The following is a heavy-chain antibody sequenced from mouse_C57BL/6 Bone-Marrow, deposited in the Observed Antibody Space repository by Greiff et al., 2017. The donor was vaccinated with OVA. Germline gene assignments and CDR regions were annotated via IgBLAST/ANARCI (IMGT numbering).Heavy chain of an antibody. CDR1: GYSITSGYY. CDR2: ISYDGSN. V-gene: IGHV3-6*01. J-gene: IGHJ3*01. D-gene: IGHD2-1*01. Sequence: EVKLQESGPGLVKPSQSLSLTCSVTGYSITSGYYWNWIRQFPGNKLEWMGYISYDGSNNYNPSLKNRISITRDTSKNQFFLKLNSVTTEDTATYYCARGFGYGNYAFAYWGQGTLVTVSA. CDR3: ARGFGYGNYAFAY.